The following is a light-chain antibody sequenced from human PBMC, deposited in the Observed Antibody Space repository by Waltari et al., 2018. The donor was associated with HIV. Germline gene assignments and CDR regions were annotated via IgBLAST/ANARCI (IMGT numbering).Light chain of an antibody. J-gene: IGLJ2*01. Sequence: QSVLTQPPSVSAAPGQKVTISCSGSSSHLGTNYVPWYQQLPGTAPKLLIYDNNKRPSGIPDRFSGSKSGTSATLGITGLQTGDEADYYCGTWDSSLSAVVFGGGTKLTVL. CDR3: GTWDSSLSAVV. V-gene: IGLV1-51*01. CDR2: DNN. CDR1: SSHLGTNY.